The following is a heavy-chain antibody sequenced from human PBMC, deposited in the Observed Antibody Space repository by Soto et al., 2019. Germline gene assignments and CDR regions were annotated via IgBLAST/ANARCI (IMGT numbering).Heavy chain of an antibody. CDR2: ISSSGSTI. V-gene: IGHV3-48*03. CDR3: ARAHCGGDCYSAGGFDY. J-gene: IGHJ4*02. CDR1: GFTFSSYE. Sequence: PGGSLRLSCAASGFTFSSYEMNWVRQAPGKGLEWVSYISSSGSTIYYADSVKGRFTISRDNAKNSLYLQMNSLRAEDTAVYYCARAHCGGDCYSAGGFDYWGQGTLVTVSS. D-gene: IGHD2-21*02.